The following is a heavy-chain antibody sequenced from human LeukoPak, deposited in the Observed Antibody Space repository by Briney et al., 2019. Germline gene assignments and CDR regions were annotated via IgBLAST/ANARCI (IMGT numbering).Heavy chain of an antibody. Sequence: SETLSLTCAVSGDSISSGGYSWSWIRQPPGKGLEWIGYIYHSGSTYYNPSLKSRVTISVDRSKNHFSLKLSSVTAADTAVYYCARGTGPTGGANWFGPWGQGTLVTVSS. CDR1: GDSISSGGYS. CDR2: IYHSGST. CDR3: ARGTGPTGGANWFGP. J-gene: IGHJ5*02. V-gene: IGHV4-30-2*01. D-gene: IGHD3-16*01.